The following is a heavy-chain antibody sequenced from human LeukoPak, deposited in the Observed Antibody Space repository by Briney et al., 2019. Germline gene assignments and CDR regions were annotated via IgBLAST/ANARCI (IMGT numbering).Heavy chain of an antibody. CDR1: GLTFSSYG. Sequence: GGSLSLSCAASGLTFSSYGMRWVRQAPPKGLEWVSALSDGGRSTFFADSAKGRFTISRDTSKNTLYLQMSSLRAQNTAMYHCMKDLYKGDSASWYFFHYWGQGTLVSVSS. V-gene: IGHV3-23*01. CDR3: MKDLYKGDSASWYFFHY. CDR2: LSDGGRST. D-gene: IGHD2-2*01. J-gene: IGHJ4*02.